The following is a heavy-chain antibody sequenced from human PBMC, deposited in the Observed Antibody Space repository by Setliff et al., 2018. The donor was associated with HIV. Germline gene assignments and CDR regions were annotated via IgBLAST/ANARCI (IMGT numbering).Heavy chain of an antibody. V-gene: IGHV4-4*07. CDR1: GGSISTHH. CDR2: FRPSGNA. D-gene: IGHD2-15*01. CDR3: ATSRRYCSGATCYAYYYGMDV. Sequence: PSETLSLTCTVSGGSISTHHFWSWIRQPAGKGLEWIGRFRPSGNAYYRDPYYNPSLKSRVTMSVDTSKNQFFLNLTSVTAADTAVYYCATSRRYCSGATCYAYYYGMDVWGQGATVTVSS. J-gene: IGHJ6*02.